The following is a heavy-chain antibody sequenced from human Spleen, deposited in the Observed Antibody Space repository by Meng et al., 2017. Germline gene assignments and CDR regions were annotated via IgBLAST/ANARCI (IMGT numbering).Heavy chain of an antibody. Sequence: KISCKASGGTFSSYAISWVRQAPGQGLEWMGGIIPIFGTANYAQKFQGRVTITTDESTSTAYMELSSLRSEDTAVYYCAGLHYGSGSYYSDYWGQGTLVTVSS. D-gene: IGHD3-10*01. V-gene: IGHV1-69*05. CDR1: GGTFSSYA. CDR2: IIPIFGTA. J-gene: IGHJ4*02. CDR3: AGLHYGSGSYYSDY.